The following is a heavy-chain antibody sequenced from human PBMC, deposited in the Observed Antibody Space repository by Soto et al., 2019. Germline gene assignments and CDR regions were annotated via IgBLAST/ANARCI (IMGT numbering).Heavy chain of an antibody. V-gene: IGHV3-43*01. CDR3: AKGPTGAFDI. CDR2: ISWDGGST. CDR1: GFTLRDHW. J-gene: IGHJ3*02. Sequence: HPGGSLRLSCAASGFTLRDHWMHWVRQAPGKGLEWVSLISWDGGSTYYADSVKGRFTISRDNSKNSLYLQMNSLRTEDTALYYCAKGPTGAFDIWGQGTMVTVSS.